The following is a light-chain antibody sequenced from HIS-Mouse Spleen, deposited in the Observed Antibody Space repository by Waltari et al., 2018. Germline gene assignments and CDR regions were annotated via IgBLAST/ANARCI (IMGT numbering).Light chain of an antibody. CDR1: QSVLYSYNNKNY. Sequence: DIVMTQSPDSLAVSLGERATINCKSSQSVLYSYNNKNYLAWYQQKPRQPPKLLIYWAFPRESAVHHRFSGNGSVIDYTLTISSLQVEDVAVYYLPHYDSSPNTLGRVTVREI. CDR2: WAF. CDR3: PHYDSSPNT. V-gene: IGKV4-1*01. J-gene: IGKJ2*01.